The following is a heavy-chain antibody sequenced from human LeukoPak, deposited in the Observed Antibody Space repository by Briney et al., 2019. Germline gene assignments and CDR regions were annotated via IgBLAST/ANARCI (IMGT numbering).Heavy chain of an antibody. Sequence: PSETLSLTCTVSGDSVSTSNSYWGWIRQPPGKGLEWIGEINHSGSTNYNPSLKSRVTISVDTSKNQFSLELSSVTAADTAVYYCARVGDYANAFDIWGQGTMVTVSS. CDR3: ARVGDYANAFDI. J-gene: IGHJ3*02. CDR2: INHSGST. D-gene: IGHD4-17*01. V-gene: IGHV4-39*07. CDR1: GDSVSTSNSY.